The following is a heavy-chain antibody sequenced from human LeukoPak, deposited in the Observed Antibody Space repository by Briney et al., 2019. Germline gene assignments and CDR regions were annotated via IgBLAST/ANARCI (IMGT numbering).Heavy chain of an antibody. CDR1: GGSISSYY. D-gene: IGHD1-26*01. J-gene: IGHJ6*02. CDR3: ARAPWEPLVMDV. V-gene: IGHV4-59*01. CDR2: IYYSGST. Sequence: PSETLSLTCTVSGGSISSYYWSWIRQPPGKGLEWIGYIYYSGSTNYNPSLKSRVTISVDTSKNQFSLKLSSVTAADTAVYYCARAPWEPLVMDVWGQGTTVTVSS.